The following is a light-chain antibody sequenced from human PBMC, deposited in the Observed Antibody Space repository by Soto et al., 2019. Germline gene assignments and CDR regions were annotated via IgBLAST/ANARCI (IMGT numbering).Light chain of an antibody. CDR1: QSVTSY. Sequence: EIVMTQSPATLSASPGERATLSCRASQSVTSYLAWYLQKPGQAPRLLIHGASTRATGIPARFSGSGSGTDFTLTISSLQSEDFAVYYCQQCNDWPITFGQGTRLEIK. J-gene: IGKJ5*01. CDR2: GAS. V-gene: IGKV3-15*01. CDR3: QQCNDWPIT.